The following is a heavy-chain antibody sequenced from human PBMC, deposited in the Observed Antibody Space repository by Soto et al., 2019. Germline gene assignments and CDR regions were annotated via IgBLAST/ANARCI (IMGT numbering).Heavy chain of an antibody. D-gene: IGHD5-12*01. CDR2: ISYDGSNK. Sequence: GGSLRLSCAASGFTFSSYGMHWVRQAPGKGLEWVAVISYDGSNKYYADSVKGRFTISRGNSKNTLYLQMNSLRAEDTAVYYCAKEVRGYSGYDPVGIYYYYGMDVWGQGTTVTVSS. CDR1: GFTFSSYG. J-gene: IGHJ6*02. CDR3: AKEVRGYSGYDPVGIYYYYGMDV. V-gene: IGHV3-30*18.